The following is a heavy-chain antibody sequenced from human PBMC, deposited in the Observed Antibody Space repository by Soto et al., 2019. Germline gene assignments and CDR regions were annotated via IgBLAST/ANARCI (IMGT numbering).Heavy chain of an antibody. J-gene: IGHJ4*02. D-gene: IGHD3-10*01. Sequence: QVQLVQSGAEVKEPGASVKVSCRASGYTFANYDINWLRQAAGQGLEWMGWMSPSSGDTGYAQKFQGRVTMTRDTSINTAYVELSSLRSDDTALYYCARGVDAGVDYWGQGTLVTVSS. V-gene: IGHV1-8*01. CDR3: ARGVDAGVDY. CDR2: MSPSSGDT. CDR1: GYTFANYD.